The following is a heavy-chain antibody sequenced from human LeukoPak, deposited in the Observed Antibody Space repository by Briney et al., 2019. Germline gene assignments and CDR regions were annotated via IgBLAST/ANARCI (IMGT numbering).Heavy chain of an antibody. V-gene: IGHV4-4*07. J-gene: IGHJ4*02. D-gene: IGHD2-21*01. Sequence: SETLSLTCTVSDGSINSYCWSWIRQPAGKGLEYIGRIYASGSTNYNPSLKSRVTMTVDTSKNQFSPKLTSVTTADTAVYYCARNCGGDCYGAYYFDYWGQGTLVTVSS. CDR2: IYASGST. CDR1: DGSINSYC. CDR3: ARNCGGDCYGAYYFDY.